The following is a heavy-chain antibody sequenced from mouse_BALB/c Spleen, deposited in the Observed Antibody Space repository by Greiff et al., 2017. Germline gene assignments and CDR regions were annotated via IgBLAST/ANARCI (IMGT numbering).Heavy chain of an antibody. Sequence: DLVKPGASVKLSCKASGYTFTSYWINWIKQRPGQGLEWIGRIAPGSGSTYYNEMFKGKATLTVDTSSSTAYIQLRSLSSEDSAVYFCARGVYYYGSSPYYFDYWGQGTTLTVSS. V-gene: IGHV1S41*01. CDR3: ARGVYYYGSSPYYFDY. D-gene: IGHD1-1*01. J-gene: IGHJ2*01. CDR2: IAPGSGST. CDR1: GYTFTSYW.